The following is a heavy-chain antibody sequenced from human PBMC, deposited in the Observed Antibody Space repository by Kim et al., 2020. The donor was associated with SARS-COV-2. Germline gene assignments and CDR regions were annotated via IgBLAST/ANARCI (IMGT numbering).Heavy chain of an antibody. V-gene: IGHV3-20*04. J-gene: IGHJ4*02. Sequence: GGSLRLSCAASGFTFGDYGMSWVRQAPGKRLEWVSGINWNGGSTGSADSVKGRFTISRDNAKNSLYLQMNSLRAEDTALYYCARDLCHSSGYVFDFWGQGTLVTVSS. D-gene: IGHD3-22*01. CDR2: INWNGGST. CDR3: ARDLCHSSGYVFDF. CDR1: GFTFGDYG.